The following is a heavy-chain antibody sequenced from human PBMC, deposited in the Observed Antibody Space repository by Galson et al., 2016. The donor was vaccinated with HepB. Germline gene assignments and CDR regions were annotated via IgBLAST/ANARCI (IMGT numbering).Heavy chain of an antibody. CDR2: IDPSDSYT. Sequence: QSGAEVKKPGESLRISCKGSGSTFTNYWITWVRQMPGKGLEWMGRIDPSDSYTKYSPSFQGHVTISADKSISTAYLQWSSLKAPDTAMYYCAKYYYNSSGYWEEYWCQGTLVTVAS. V-gene: IGHV5-10-1*01. CDR3: AKYYYNSSGYWEEY. J-gene: IGHJ4*02. CDR1: GSTFTNYW. D-gene: IGHD3-22*01.